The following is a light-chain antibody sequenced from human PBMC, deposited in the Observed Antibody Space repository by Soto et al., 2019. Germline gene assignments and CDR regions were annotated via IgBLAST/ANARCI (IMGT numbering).Light chain of an antibody. V-gene: IGKV3-20*01. Sequence: EIVLTQSPGTLSLSLRERATLSCRASQRITNNYLAWYQQKPGQAPRLLIYLASNRAAGIPDRFSGSGSGADFPLTINTLEPEDLAVCRCQQYGSSPWTFGQGTKVDIK. CDR2: LAS. J-gene: IGKJ1*01. CDR1: QRITNNY. CDR3: QQYGSSPWT.